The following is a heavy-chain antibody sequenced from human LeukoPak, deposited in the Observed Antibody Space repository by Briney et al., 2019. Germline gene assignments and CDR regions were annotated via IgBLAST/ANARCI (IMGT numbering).Heavy chain of an antibody. V-gene: IGHV1-2*06. CDR3: ARESHFLDSSSWVDY. J-gene: IGHJ4*02. CDR2: INPNSGGT. CDR1: GYTFTGYY. D-gene: IGHD6-13*01. Sequence: ASVKVPCKASGYTFTGYYMHWVRQAPGQGLEWMGRINPNSGGTNYAQKFQGRVTMTRDTSISTAYMELSRLRSDDTAVYYCARESHFLDSSSWVDYWGQGTLVTVSS.